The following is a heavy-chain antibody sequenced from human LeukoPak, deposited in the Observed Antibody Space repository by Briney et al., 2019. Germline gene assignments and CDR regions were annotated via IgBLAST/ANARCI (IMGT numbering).Heavy chain of an antibody. CDR3: ARDLEGWGD. V-gene: IGHV4-38-2*02. CDR2: IYHSGST. D-gene: IGHD7-27*01. Sequence: PSETLSLTCAVSGYSISSGYYWGWIRQPPGKGLEWIGSIYHSGSTYYNPSLKSRVTISVDTSKNQFSLKLSSVTAADTAVYYRARDLEGWGDWGQGTLVTVSS. J-gene: IGHJ4*02. CDR1: GYSISSGYY.